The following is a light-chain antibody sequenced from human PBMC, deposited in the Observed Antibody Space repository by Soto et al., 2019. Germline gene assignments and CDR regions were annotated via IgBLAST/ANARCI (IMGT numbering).Light chain of an antibody. V-gene: IGLV2-8*01. Sequence: QSALTQPPSASGSAGQSVTISCTGTSTDVGGYNYVSWYQQHPGKAPKLMIYEVSKRPSGVPDRFSGSKSGNTASLTVSGLQAEDEADYYCSSYAGNNSHYVLGTGTKLTVL. J-gene: IGLJ1*01. CDR3: SSYAGNNSHYV. CDR1: STDVGGYNY. CDR2: EVS.